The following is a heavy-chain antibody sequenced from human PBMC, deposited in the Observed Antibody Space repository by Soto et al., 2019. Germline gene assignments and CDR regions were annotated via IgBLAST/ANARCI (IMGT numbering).Heavy chain of an antibody. CDR1: GDSISSGYH. D-gene: IGHD1-7*01. CDR2: IFHTGIT. Sequence: PSETLSLTCTVSGDSISSGYHWAWIRQPPGMRLEWVASIFHTGITYYNPSLTSRVTISVDKSKNQFSLKLSSVTAADTAVYYCARGNYASAFDIWGQGTMVTVSS. CDR3: ARGNYASAFDI. J-gene: IGHJ3*02. V-gene: IGHV4-38-2*02.